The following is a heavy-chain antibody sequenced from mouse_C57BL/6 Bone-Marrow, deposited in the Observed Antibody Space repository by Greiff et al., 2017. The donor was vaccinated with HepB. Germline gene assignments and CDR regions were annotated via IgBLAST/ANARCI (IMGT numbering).Heavy chain of an antibody. J-gene: IGHJ2*01. Sequence: EVKVVESGGGLVKPGGSLKLSCAASGFTFSSYAMSWVRQTPEKRLEWVATISDGGSYTYYPDNVKGRFTISRDNAKNNLYLQMSHLKSEDTAMYYCASEGNFDYWGQGTTLTVSS. V-gene: IGHV5-4*03. CDR2: ISDGGSYT. CDR1: GFTFSSYA. CDR3: ASEGNFDY.